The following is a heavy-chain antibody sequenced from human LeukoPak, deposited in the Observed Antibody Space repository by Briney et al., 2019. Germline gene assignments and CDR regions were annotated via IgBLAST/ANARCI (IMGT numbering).Heavy chain of an antibody. CDR1: GGSISSYY. J-gene: IGHJ4*02. CDR3: ARVTRTFYDILTGRSREGRFDY. D-gene: IGHD3-9*01. CDR2: TYYSGST. Sequence: SETLSLTCTVSGGSISSYYWSWIRQHPGKGLEWIGYTYYSGSTYYNPSLKGRVTVSADTSKNQFSLKLRSVTAADTAVYYCARVTRTFYDILTGRSREGRFDYWGQGTLVTVSS. V-gene: IGHV4-59*06.